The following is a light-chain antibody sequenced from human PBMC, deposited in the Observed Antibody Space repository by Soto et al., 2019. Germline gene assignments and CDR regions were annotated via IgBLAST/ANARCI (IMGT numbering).Light chain of an antibody. CDR3: QQYADSPRT. V-gene: IGKV3-20*01. CDR2: GAS. J-gene: IGKJ1*01. CDR1: QRISTTY. Sequence: EIVLTQSPGTLSLSPGERATLSCRASQRISTTYLSWYQHRPGQPPRLLIYGASNRATDIADRFSGSGSGTESTLIINKVEAEDFAVYYCQQYADSPRTFGQGTRVENK.